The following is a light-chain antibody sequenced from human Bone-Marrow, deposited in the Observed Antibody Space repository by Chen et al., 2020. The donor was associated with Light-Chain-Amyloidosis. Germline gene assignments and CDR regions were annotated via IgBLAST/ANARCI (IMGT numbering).Light chain of an antibody. Sequence: DIQMTQSPSSLSASVGDRVTITCRASQNINNYLHWFQQKPGKAPNLLIYAGSTLQSGVQSRFSASGSETDFTLTISSLQYEDFATYYCQQTYDIPRTFGQGTKVEIK. CDR1: QNINNY. V-gene: IGKV1-39*01. CDR3: QQTYDIPRT. J-gene: IGKJ1*01. CDR2: AGS.